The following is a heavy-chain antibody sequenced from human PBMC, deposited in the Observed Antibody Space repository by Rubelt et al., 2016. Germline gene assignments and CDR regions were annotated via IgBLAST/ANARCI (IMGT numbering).Heavy chain of an antibody. CDR1: GGSFSGYY. CDR3: ARGPPAWRMRLGGMDV. CDR2: INHSGST. J-gene: IGHJ6*02. D-gene: IGHD6-25*01. V-gene: IGHV4-34*01. Sequence: QVQLQQWGAGLLKPSETLSLTCAVYGGSFSGYYWSWIRQPPGKGLEWIGEINHSGSTNYNPSLKSRVTISVDTSKNQFSLKLSFVTAADTAVYYCARGPPAWRMRLGGMDVWGQGTTVTVSS.